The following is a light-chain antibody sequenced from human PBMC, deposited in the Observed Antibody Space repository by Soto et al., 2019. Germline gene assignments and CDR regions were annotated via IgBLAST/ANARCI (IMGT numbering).Light chain of an antibody. V-gene: IGKV3-20*01. J-gene: IGKJ2*01. CDR1: QSVSSTY. Sequence: EIVLTQSPGTLYLSPGERASLSCRASQSVSSTYLIWYQQKPGQAPRLLIYGASSRATGIPDRFSCSESGTDFTLTISRLEPEDFAVYYCQVYGSSHMFSFGQGTKLEIK. CDR2: GAS. CDR3: QVYGSSHMFS.